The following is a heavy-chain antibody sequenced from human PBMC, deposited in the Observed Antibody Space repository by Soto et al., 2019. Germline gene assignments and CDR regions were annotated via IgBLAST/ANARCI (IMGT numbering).Heavy chain of an antibody. CDR3: ATGGHTYGPDGFVN. CDR1: GFTVSANY. D-gene: IGHD3-16*01. Sequence: GGSLRLSCAASGFTVSANYMSWVRQAPGKGLEWASVIYIGGNTYYADSVKGRFAISRDASKGTVYLQMNSLRVEDTAIYYCATGGHTYGPDGFVNWGRGTMVTVSS. J-gene: IGHJ3*02. V-gene: IGHV3-53*01. CDR2: IYIGGNT.